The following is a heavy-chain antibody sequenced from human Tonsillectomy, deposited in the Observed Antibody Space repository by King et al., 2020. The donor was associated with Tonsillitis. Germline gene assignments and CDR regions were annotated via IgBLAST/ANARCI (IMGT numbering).Heavy chain of an antibody. V-gene: IGHV3-7*03. Sequence: VQLVESGGGLVQPGGSLRVSCAASGFTFSSYWMTWVRQAPGKGLEWVANIKQDGSEKYYVDSVKGRFTISRDNAKNSLYLQMSSLRAEDTAVYYCARDPALFHTTGWYGGCMDVWGQGTTVTVSS. CDR1: GFTFSSYW. CDR2: IKQDGSEK. J-gene: IGHJ6*02. CDR3: ARDPALFHTTGWYGGCMDV. D-gene: IGHD6-19*01.